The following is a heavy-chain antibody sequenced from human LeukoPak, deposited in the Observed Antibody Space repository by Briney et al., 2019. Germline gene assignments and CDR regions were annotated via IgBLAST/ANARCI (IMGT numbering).Heavy chain of an antibody. CDR3: ARLYTGSWYFGY. Sequence: PSETLSLTCAVSGYSISSGYYWGWIRQPPGKGLEWIGNLYHSGSTYYNPSLKSRVTISVDTSKNQFSLKPSSVTAADTAVYYCARLYTGSWYFGYWGQGTLVTVSS. D-gene: IGHD6-13*01. CDR2: LYHSGST. CDR1: GYSISSGYY. V-gene: IGHV4-38-2*01. J-gene: IGHJ4*02.